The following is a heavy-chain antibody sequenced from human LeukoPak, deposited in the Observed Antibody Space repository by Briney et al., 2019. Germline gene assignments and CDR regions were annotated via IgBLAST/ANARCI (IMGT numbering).Heavy chain of an antibody. CDR1: GFTVSSNY. Sequence: PGGSLRLSCAASGFTVSSNYMSWVRQAPGKGLEWVSVIYSGGSTYYADSVKGRFTISRDNSKNTLYLQMNSLRAEDTAVYYCARDGSSSWYGGAFDIWGQGTMVTVSS. J-gene: IGHJ3*02. D-gene: IGHD6-13*01. V-gene: IGHV3-53*01. CDR3: ARDGSSSWYGGAFDI. CDR2: IYSGGST.